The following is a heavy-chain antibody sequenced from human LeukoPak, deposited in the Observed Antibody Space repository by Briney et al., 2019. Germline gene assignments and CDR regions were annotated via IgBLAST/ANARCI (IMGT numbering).Heavy chain of an antibody. CDR1: GFTFSSYG. CDR3: ARLSDGYEGFDY. Sequence: GSLRLSCAASGFTFSSYGMSWVRQAPGKGLEWIGSIYYSGSTYYNPSLKSRVTISVDTSKNQFSLKLSSVTAADTAVYYCARLSDGYEGFDYWGQGTLVTVSS. D-gene: IGHD5-12*01. CDR2: IYYSGST. V-gene: IGHV4-39*01. J-gene: IGHJ4*02.